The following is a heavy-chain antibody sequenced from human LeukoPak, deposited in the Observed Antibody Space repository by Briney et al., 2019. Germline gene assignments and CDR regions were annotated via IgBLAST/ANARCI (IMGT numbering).Heavy chain of an antibody. CDR1: GYSFTSYW. CDR3: ARPAYLGYCSRTSCHDAFDI. J-gene: IGHJ3*02. V-gene: IGHV5-51*01. Sequence: KRGESLKISCKGSGYSFTSYWIGWVRQMPGKGLEWMGIIYPGDSGTRYSPSFQGQVTISADKSISTAYLQWSSLKASDTAMYYCARPAYLGYCSRTSCHDAFDIWGQGTMVTVSS. CDR2: IYPGDSGT. D-gene: IGHD2-2*01.